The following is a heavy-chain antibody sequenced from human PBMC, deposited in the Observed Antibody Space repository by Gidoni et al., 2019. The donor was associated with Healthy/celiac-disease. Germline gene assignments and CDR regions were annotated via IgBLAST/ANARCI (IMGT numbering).Heavy chain of an antibody. J-gene: IGHJ3*02. CDR3: ARVIRELKAATGLDI. CDR2: ISYDGSNK. D-gene: IGHD2-15*01. V-gene: IGHV3-30*01. CDR1: GFTFSSYA. Sequence: QVQLVASGGGVVQPGRSLRLSCAASGFTFSSYAMHWVRQAPGKGLEWVAVISYDGSNKYYADSVKGRFTISRDNSKNTLYLQMNSLRAEDTAVYYCARVIRELKAATGLDIWGQGTMVTVSS.